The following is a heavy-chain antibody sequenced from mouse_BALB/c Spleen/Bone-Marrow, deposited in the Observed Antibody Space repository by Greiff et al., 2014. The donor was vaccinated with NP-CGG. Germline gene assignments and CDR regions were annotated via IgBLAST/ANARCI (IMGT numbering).Heavy chain of an antibody. Sequence: VKLMESGPGLVAPSQILSITCTVSGFSLTSYGVHWVRQPPGKGLEWLGVIWAGGSTNYSSTLMSRLTISKDNSKSQVFLKMNSLQTDDTAMYYCARYYYGFLDYWGQGTTLTVSS. D-gene: IGHD1-2*01. CDR1: GFSLTSYG. J-gene: IGHJ2*01. V-gene: IGHV2-9*02. CDR3: ARYYYGFLDY. CDR2: IWAGGST.